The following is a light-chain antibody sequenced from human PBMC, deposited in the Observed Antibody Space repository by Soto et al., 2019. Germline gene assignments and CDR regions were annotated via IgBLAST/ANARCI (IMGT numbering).Light chain of an antibody. J-gene: IGKJ4*01. CDR2: DAS. V-gene: IGKV3-11*01. Sequence: EIVLPQSPATLSLSPGERATLSCRASQSVGSTLAWYQQKPGQAPRLLIYDASNRATAIPARFSGSGSGTDFTLTISSREPEDFAVYYCQQRTNWPALTFGGGKKVEIK. CDR3: QQRTNWPALT. CDR1: QSVGST.